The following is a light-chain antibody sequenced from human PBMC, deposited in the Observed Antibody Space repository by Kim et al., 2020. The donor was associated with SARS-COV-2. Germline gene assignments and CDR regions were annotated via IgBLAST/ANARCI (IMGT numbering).Light chain of an antibody. CDR3: QQYDRLPRS. J-gene: IGKJ2*01. CDR2: DAF. Sequence: DIQLTQSPSSLSASVGDRVTITCQASEDINNYLNWFQQKPGKAPKLLIYDAFNLVPGVPSRFSGSGSGTHFTFTISSLQPEDIATYYCQQYDRLPRSFGPGTKLEIK. CDR1: EDINNY. V-gene: IGKV1-33*01.